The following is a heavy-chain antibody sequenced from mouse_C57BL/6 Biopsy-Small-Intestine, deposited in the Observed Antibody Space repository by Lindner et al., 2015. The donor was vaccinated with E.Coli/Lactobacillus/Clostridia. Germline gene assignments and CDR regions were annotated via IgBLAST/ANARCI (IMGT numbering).Heavy chain of an antibody. J-gene: IGHJ2*01. CDR3: ARGYTGGWYFDY. V-gene: IGHV1-84*02. CDR1: EYIFTSDA. Sequence: SVKVSCKASEYIFTSDAIHWVRQAPGQRLEWMGWIYAGKGNTKYSQSFQARVTFTRDTSATTAYMELSSLKSEDTAVYYCARGYTGGWYFDYWGQGTLVTVSS. CDR2: IYAGKGNT. D-gene: IGHD1-1*02.